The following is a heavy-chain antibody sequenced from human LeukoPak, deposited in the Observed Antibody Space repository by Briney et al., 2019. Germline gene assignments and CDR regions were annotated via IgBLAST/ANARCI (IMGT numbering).Heavy chain of an antibody. Sequence: PSQTLSLTCTVSGGSISSGDYYWSWIRQPPGKGLEWIGYIYYSGSTYYNPSLKSRVTISVDTSKNQFSLKLSSVTAADTAVYYCARVPHDYGDYLGVILWFDPWGQGTPVTVSS. D-gene: IGHD4-17*01. J-gene: IGHJ5*02. CDR3: ARVPHDYGDYLGVILWFDP. V-gene: IGHV4-30-4*01. CDR1: GGSISSGDYY. CDR2: IYYSGST.